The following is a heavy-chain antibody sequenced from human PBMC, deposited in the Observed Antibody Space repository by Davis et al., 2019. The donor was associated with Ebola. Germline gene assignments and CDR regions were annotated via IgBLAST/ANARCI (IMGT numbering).Heavy chain of an antibody. CDR2: IYYSGST. Sequence: PSETLSLTCTVSGGSISSSSYYWGWIRQPPGKGLEWIGSIYYSGSTYYNPSLKSRVTISVDTSKNQFSLKLSSVTAADTAVYYCARHFLYMTTVTTFDYWGQGTLVTVSS. CDR3: ARHFLYMTTVTTFDY. V-gene: IGHV4-39*01. CDR1: GGSISSSSYY. J-gene: IGHJ4*02. D-gene: IGHD4-17*01.